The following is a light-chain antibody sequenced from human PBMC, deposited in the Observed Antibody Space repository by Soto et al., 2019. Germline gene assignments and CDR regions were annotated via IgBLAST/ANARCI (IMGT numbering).Light chain of an antibody. CDR1: QDIRTW. J-gene: IGKJ4*01. Sequence: DIQMTQSPSSVSASVGDRVTITCRASQDIRTWLAWFQQKLGEAPRLLIYSASSLDSGVPSRFSGSGSGTDFTLTITSLQPEDFATYYCQQGNSFPLTFGGGTKVEIK. CDR3: QQGNSFPLT. V-gene: IGKV1-12*01. CDR2: SAS.